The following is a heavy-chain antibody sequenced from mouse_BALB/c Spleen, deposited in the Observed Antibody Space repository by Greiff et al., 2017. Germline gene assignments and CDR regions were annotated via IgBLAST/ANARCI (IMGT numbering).Heavy chain of an antibody. CDR1: GFNIKDTY. CDR2: IDPANGNT. J-gene: IGHJ4*01. V-gene: IGHV14-3*02. CDR3: ARTYAASCYAMDY. Sequence: VQLQQSGAELVKPGASVKLSCTASGFNIKDTYMHWVKQRPEQGLGWIGRIDPANGNTKYDPKFQGKATITADTSSNTTYLQLSSLTSEDTAVYYCARTYAASCYAMDYWGHGTSVTVSS. D-gene: IGHD5-1*01.